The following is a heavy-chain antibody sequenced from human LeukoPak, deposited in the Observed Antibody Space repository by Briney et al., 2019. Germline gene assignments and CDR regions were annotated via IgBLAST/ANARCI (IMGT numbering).Heavy chain of an antibody. V-gene: IGHV1-24*01. CDR2: FDPEDGET. CDR3: ARGPRSGTTGTPRMGWFDP. D-gene: IGHD1-1*01. Sequence: ASVKVSCKVSGYTLTELSMHWVRQAPGKGLEWMGGFDPEDGETIYAQKFQGRVTMTEDTSASTAYMELSSLRSEDMAVYYCARGPRSGTTGTPRMGWFDPWGQGTLVTVSS. CDR1: GYTLTELS. J-gene: IGHJ5*02.